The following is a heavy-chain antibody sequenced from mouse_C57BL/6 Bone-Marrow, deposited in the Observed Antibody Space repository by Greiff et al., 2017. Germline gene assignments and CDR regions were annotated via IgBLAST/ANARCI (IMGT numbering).Heavy chain of an antibody. CDR2: RSYDGSN. CDR1: GYSITSGYY. CDR3: ARDMGYGSSYGCAY. D-gene: IGHD1-1*01. J-gene: IGHJ3*01. V-gene: IGHV3-6*01. Sequence: DVKLVESGPGLVKPSQSLSLTCSVTGYSITSGYYWNLIRQFPGNKLEWMGYRSYDGSNNYNPSLKNRSSLTRDTSKNQFFLKLNSVTTEDTATYYCARDMGYGSSYGCAYWGQGTRVTVSA.